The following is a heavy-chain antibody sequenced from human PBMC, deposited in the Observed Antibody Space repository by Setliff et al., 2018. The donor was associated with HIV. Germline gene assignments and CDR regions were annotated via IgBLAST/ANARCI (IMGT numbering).Heavy chain of an antibody. D-gene: IGHD3-16*02. V-gene: IGHV4-4*07. CDR1: GGSISSDY. CDR2: VYISGST. CDR3: ARLNYRDSDGQLWWHYFDI. Sequence: SETLSLTCTVSGGSISSDYWSWIRQPAGKGLEWIGRVYISGSTNYSPSLRSRVTMSVDTSKNQVSLKLSSVTAADTAVYYCARLNYRDSDGQLWWHYFDIWGRGALVTVSS. J-gene: IGHJ2*01.